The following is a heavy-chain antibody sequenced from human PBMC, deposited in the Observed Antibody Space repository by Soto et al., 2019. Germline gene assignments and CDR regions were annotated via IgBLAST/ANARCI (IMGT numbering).Heavy chain of an antibody. CDR3: AREVRGVNPYYYYGMDV. J-gene: IGHJ6*02. CDR2: ISSSSSYI. Sequence: GALGLACTASGFTFSSYSMNWVRQAPGKGLEWVSSISSSSSYIYYADSVKGRFTISRDNAKNSLYLQMNSLRAEDTAVYYCAREVRGVNPYYYYGMDVWGQGTTVTVS. D-gene: IGHD3-10*01. V-gene: IGHV3-21*01. CDR1: GFTFSSYS.